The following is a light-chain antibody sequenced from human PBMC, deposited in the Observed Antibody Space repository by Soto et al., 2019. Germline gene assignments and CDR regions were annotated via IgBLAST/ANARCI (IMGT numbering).Light chain of an antibody. V-gene: IGKV1-39*01. Sequence: DMQMSHSPSSLSASVGDRVTITCTASQSISSYLNWYQQKPGKAPKLLIYAASSLQSGVPSRFSGSGSGTDVTLTISSLQPEDFATDYCQQSYSTPLTCGGGTTVDIK. J-gene: IGKJ4*01. CDR2: AAS. CDR3: QQSYSTPLT. CDR1: QSISSY.